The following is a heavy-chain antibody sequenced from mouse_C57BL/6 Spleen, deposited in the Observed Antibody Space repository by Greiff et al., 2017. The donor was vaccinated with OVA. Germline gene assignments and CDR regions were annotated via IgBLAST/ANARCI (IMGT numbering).Heavy chain of an antibody. CDR1: GYTFTSYW. J-gene: IGHJ2*01. Sequence: QVQLQQPGAELVKPGASVKMSCKASGYTFTSYWITWVKQRPGQGLEWLGDIYPGSGSTNYNEKFKSKATLTVDTSSRTAYMQLSSLTSEDSAVYYCARGGEYYFDYWGQGTTLTVSS. V-gene: IGHV1-55*01. CDR2: IYPGSGST. CDR3: ARGGEYYFDY.